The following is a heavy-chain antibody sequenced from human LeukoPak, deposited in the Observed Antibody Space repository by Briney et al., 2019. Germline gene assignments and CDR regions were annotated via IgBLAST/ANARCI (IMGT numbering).Heavy chain of an antibody. J-gene: IGHJ4*02. CDR1: SRPLNSSSYY. CDR3: ARHGHHGDYDY. Sequence: SDPLSLPCNVSSRPLNSSSYYWGSIPQPPGKGLEWIERIYYTGSTYYHPSLTSRVTISVDTSKNQFSLMLTAVTAADTAVYYCARHGHHGDYDYWGQGTLVTVSS. CDR2: IYYTGST. D-gene: IGHD4-17*01. V-gene: IGHV4-39*01.